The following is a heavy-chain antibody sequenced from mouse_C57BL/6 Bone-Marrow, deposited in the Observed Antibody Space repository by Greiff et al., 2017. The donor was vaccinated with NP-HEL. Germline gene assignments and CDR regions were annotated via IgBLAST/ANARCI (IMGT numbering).Heavy chain of an antibody. V-gene: IGHV1-81*01. J-gene: IGHJ2*01. CDR1: GYTFTSYG. CDR3: ASDSSGRDY. D-gene: IGHD3-2*02. CDR2: IYPSSGTT. Sequence: VQLMESGAELVRPGASVKLSCKASGYTFTSYGMNWVKQSTGQGLEWIGVIYPSSGTTNYNQKFKGKATLTVDQSSSTAYMQLRSLTSEDSAVLVCASDSSGRDYGGQGTTLTVSA.